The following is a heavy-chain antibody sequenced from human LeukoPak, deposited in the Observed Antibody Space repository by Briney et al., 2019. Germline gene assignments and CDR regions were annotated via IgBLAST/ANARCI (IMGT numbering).Heavy chain of an antibody. D-gene: IGHD4-11*01. CDR3: ARSTVTTKAAIDV. CDR1: GFTFCSYS. Sequence: GGSLRLSCAASGFTFCSYSMNWVRQAPGKGLEWVSSISSSSYIYYADSVKGRFTISRDNAKNSLYLQMNSLSAEDTAVYYCARSTVTTKAAIDVWGKGNTVTVSS. V-gene: IGHV3-21*01. J-gene: IGHJ6*04. CDR2: ISSSSYI.